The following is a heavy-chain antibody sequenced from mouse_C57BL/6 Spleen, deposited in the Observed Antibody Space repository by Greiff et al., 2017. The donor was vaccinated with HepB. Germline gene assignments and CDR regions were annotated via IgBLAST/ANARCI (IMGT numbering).Heavy chain of an antibody. CDR2: INPNNGGT. J-gene: IGHJ2*01. CDR1: GYTFTDYN. V-gene: IGHV1-18*01. CDR3: ARALRGAQATLFDY. D-gene: IGHD3-2*02. Sequence: VQLQQSGPELVKPGASVKIPCKASGYTFTDYNMDWVKQSHGKSLEWIGDINPNNGGTIYDQKFKGKATLTVDKSSSTAYMELRSLTSEDTAVYYGARALRGAQATLFDYWGQGTTLTVSS.